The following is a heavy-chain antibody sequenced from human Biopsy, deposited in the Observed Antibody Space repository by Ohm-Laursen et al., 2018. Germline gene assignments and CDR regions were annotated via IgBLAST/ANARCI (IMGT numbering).Heavy chain of an antibody. V-gene: IGHV3-74*01. J-gene: IGHJ4*02. D-gene: IGHD3-16*01. CDR2: IKSVGSWT. CDR3: ARDLTWGSYFDF. CDR1: GFTFNAYW. Sequence: SLRLSCSASGFTFNAYWMYWVRQVPGKGLVWVSHIKSVGSWTNYADSVKGRFTIPRDNAKNTLYLQMNSLRAEDTAVYYCARDLTWGSYFDFWGQGSLVTVSS.